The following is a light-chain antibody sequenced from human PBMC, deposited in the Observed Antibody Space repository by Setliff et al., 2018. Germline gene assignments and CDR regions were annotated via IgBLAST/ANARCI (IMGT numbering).Light chain of an antibody. V-gene: IGLV1-40*01. CDR2: SNN. Sequence: QSVLTQPPSMSGAPGQRGSVSCTGTSSNVGAGFGIHWYQQLPGTAPKLLISSNNNRPSGVPDRFSSSRSGTSASLVITGLQAEDEADYYCQSYAGSRGGYVFGGGTKVT. CDR1: SSNVGAGFG. J-gene: IGLJ1*01. CDR3: QSYAGSRGGYV.